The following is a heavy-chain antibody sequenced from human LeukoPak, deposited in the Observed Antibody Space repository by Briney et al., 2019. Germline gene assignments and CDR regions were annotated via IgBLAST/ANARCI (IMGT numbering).Heavy chain of an antibody. CDR1: GGTFSSYA. D-gene: IGHD3-22*01. V-gene: IGHV1-69*13. CDR3: ARAPGQWLLLPQYFDY. Sequence: GASVKVSCKASGGTFSSYAISWVRQAPGQGLEWMGGIIPIFGTANYAQKFQGRVTITADESTSTAYMELSSLRSEDTAVYYCARAPGQWLLLPQYFDYWGQGTLVTVSS. J-gene: IGHJ4*02. CDR2: IIPIFGTA.